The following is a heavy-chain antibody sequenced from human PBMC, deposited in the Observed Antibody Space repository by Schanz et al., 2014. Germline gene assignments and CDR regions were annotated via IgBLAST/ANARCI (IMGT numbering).Heavy chain of an antibody. CDR2: ISSTSTYL. V-gene: IGHV3-21*01. CDR1: GFTFFTYN. CDR3: ARGRAVAGTGYFDY. Sequence: EVYLVESGGGLVQPGGSLRLSCAASGFTFFTYNMKWVRQAPGKGLELVSSISSTSTYLYYADSVKGRFTISRDSARNSLYLQMGSLRAEDMAVYYCARGRAVAGTGYFDYWGQGTLVTVSS. J-gene: IGHJ4*02. D-gene: IGHD6-19*01.